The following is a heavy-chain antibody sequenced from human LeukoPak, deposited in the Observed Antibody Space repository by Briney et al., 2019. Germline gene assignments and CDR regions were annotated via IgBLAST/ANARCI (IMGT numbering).Heavy chain of an antibody. D-gene: IGHD1-7*01. CDR2: IYYSGST. CDR3: ATQYNWNYPGGY. CDR1: GGSISSYY. V-gene: IGHV4-59*08. J-gene: IGHJ4*02. Sequence: SETLSLTCTVSGGSISSYYWSWIRQPPGKGLEWIGYIYYSGSTNYNPSLKSRVTISVDTSKNQFSLKLSSVTAADTAVYYCATQYNWNYPGGYWGQGTLVTVSS.